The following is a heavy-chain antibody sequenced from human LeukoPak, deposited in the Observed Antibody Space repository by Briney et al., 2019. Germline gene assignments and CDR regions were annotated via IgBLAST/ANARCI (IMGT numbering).Heavy chain of an antibody. CDR2: ISYHGSNQ. Sequence: PGKSLRLSCAASGFTFSRYAMHWVRQAPGKGLEWVAVISYHGSNQYYADSMKGRFTISRDNSKSTLYLQMNSLRPEDTAVYYCASDPFDSSGYYPLDYWGQRTLVTVSS. D-gene: IGHD3-22*01. CDR3: ASDPFDSSGYYPLDY. J-gene: IGHJ4*02. V-gene: IGHV3-30-3*01. CDR1: GFTFSRYA.